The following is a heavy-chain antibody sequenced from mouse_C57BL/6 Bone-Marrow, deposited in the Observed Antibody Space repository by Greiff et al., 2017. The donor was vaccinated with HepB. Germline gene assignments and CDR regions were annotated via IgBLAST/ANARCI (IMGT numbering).Heavy chain of an antibody. CDR3: ARGPFYYYGSSY. J-gene: IGHJ2*01. V-gene: IGHV1-55*01. D-gene: IGHD1-1*01. CDR1: GYTFTSYW. Sequence: VQLQQPGAELVKPGASVKMSCKASGYTFTSYWITWVKQRPGQGLEWIGDIYPGSGSTNYNEKFKSKATLTVDTSSSTAYMQRSSLTSEDSAVYYCARGPFYYYGSSYWGQGTTLTVSS. CDR2: IYPGSGST.